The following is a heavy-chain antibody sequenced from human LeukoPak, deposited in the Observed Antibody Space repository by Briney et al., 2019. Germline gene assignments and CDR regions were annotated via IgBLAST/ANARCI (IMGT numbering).Heavy chain of an antibody. CDR2: IYYSGST. J-gene: IGHJ6*02. CDR1: GGSISSYY. V-gene: IGHV4-59*01. CDR3: ARGLRYDYVRGSYRYSPYGMDV. D-gene: IGHD3-16*02. Sequence: PSETLSLTCTVSGGSISSYYWSWIRQPPGKGLEWIGYIYYSGSTNYNPSLKSRVTISVDTSKNQFSLKLSSVTAADTAVYYCARGLRYDYVRGSYRYSPYGMDVWGQGTTVTVSS.